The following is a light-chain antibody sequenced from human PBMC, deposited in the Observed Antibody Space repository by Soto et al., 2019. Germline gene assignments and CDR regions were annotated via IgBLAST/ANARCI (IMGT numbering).Light chain of an antibody. CDR2: EAS. J-gene: IGKJ1*01. Sequence: EIVLTHSPATLSLTPGERATLFCRASQSIGGFLAWYQQRPGQAPRLLIYEASNRPTGIPARFSGSGSGTDFTLTISSLEPEDFAVYYCQQRSNWPPTRTFGQGTKVDIK. V-gene: IGKV3-11*01. CDR3: QQRSNWPPTRT. CDR1: QSIGGF.